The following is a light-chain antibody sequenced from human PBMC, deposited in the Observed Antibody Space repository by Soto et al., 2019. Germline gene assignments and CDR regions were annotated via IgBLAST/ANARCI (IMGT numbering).Light chain of an antibody. V-gene: IGKV3-15*01. CDR3: QQYDNLPLT. Sequence: EIVLTQSPGTLSLSRGERATLCCRASQSVGSNLAWYQQKPGQAPRLLIFGASSRATGVPARFSGSGSGTEFTLTINSLQSEDFAVYFCQQYDNLPLTFGPGTRWIS. CDR1: QSVGSN. CDR2: GAS. J-gene: IGKJ3*01.